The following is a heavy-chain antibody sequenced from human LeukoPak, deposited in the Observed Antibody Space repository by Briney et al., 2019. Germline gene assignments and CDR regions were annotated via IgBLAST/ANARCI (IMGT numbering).Heavy chain of an antibody. CDR1: GFTVSSNY. Sequence: GGSLRLSCAASGFTVSSNYMSWVRQAPGPGLGWVSVIYSGGNTYYADSVEGRFTLSKDKSKNTLYLQMNSLRAEDTAVYYCARGIGSQLRSGWFDPWGQGTLVTVSS. V-gene: IGHV3-66*01. J-gene: IGHJ5*02. CDR3: ARGIGSQLRSGWFDP. CDR2: IYSGGNT. D-gene: IGHD3-3*01.